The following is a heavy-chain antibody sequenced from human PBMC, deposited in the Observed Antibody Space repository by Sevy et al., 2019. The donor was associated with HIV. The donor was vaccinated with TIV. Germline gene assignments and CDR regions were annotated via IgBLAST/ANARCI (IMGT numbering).Heavy chain of an antibody. Sequence: GGSLRLSCAASVFTFSNAWMSWVRQAPGKGLEWVGRIKSKTDGGTTDYAAPVKGRFTISRDDSKNTLYLQMNSLKTEDTAVYYCTTYYYDSSGYYYGSAFDIWGQGTMVTVSS. CDR1: VFTFSNAW. J-gene: IGHJ3*02. CDR3: TTYYYDSSGYYYGSAFDI. V-gene: IGHV3-15*01. CDR2: IKSKTDGGTT. D-gene: IGHD3-22*01.